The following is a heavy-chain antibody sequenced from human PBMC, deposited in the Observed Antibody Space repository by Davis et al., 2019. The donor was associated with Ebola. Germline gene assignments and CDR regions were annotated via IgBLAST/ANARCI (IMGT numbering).Heavy chain of an antibody. D-gene: IGHD2-15*01. J-gene: IGHJ4*02. V-gene: IGHV4-59*01. CDR1: GGSISSYY. CDR3: AVVVAAKEYYFDY. CDR2: IYYSGST. Sequence: MPSETLSLTCPVSGGSISSYYWSWIRQPPGKGLEWIGYIYYSGSTNYNPSLKSRVTISVDTSKNQFSLKLSSVTAADTAVYYCAVVVAAKEYYFDYWGQGTLVTVSS.